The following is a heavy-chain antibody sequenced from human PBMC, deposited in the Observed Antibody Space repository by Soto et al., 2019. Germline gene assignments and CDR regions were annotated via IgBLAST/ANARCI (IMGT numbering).Heavy chain of an antibody. CDR3: ARLTRYCSGGSCPGDWFDP. Sequence: QVQLQESGPGLVKPSGTLSLTCAVSSGSISSSNWWSWVRQPPGKGLEWIGEIYHSGSTNYNPSLKSRVTISVDKSKNQFSLKLSSVTAADTAVYYCARLTRYCSGGSCPGDWFDPWGQGTLVTVSS. J-gene: IGHJ5*02. D-gene: IGHD2-15*01. CDR1: SGSISSSNW. V-gene: IGHV4-4*02. CDR2: IYHSGST.